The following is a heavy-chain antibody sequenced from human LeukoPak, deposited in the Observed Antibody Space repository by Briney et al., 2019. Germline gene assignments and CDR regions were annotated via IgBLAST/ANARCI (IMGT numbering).Heavy chain of an antibody. V-gene: IGHV1-2*02. J-gene: IGHJ4*02. Sequence: ASVKVSCKASGYTFSGYYMHWVRQAPGQGLEWMGWIRPNSGGTNYAQKFQGRVTMTRDTSISTAYMELSSLRSDDTAVYYRARDRAVATIGGVDYWGQGTLVTVSS. D-gene: IGHD5-12*01. CDR2: IRPNSGGT. CDR1: GYTFSGYY. CDR3: ARDRAVATIGGVDY.